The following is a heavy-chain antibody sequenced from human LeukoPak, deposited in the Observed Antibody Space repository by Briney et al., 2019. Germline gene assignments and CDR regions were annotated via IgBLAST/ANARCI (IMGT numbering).Heavy chain of an antibody. V-gene: IGHV3-48*02. CDR3: ARGALRYSDY. CDR2: ISSSSSAI. D-gene: IGHD3-9*01. Sequence: GGSLRLSCAASGXTFSSYTMNWVRQAPGKGLEWVSSISSSSSAIYYAASVKGRFTISRDNAKNSLYLQMNSLRDEDTAVYYCARGALRYSDYWGQGTLVTVSS. J-gene: IGHJ4*02. CDR1: GXTFSSYT.